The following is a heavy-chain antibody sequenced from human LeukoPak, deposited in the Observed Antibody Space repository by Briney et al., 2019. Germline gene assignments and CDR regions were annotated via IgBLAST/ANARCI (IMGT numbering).Heavy chain of an antibody. V-gene: IGHV3-48*03. CDR2: ISSSGSTK. CDR3: AELGITMIGGV. Sequence: GGSLRLSCAASGFIFSSYEMNWVRQAPGKGLEWVSYISSSGSTKYYADSVKGRFTISRDNAKNSLYLQMNSLRAEDTAVYYCAELGITMIGGVWGKGTTVTISS. CDR1: GFIFSSYE. J-gene: IGHJ6*04. D-gene: IGHD3-10*02.